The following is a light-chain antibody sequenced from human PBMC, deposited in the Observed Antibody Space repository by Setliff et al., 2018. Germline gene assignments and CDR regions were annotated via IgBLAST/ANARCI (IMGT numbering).Light chain of an antibody. Sequence: QSALAQPASVSGSPGQSITISCTGSSSDVGGYNHVSWYQQHPGKAPKLMIYDVSNRPSGASNRFSGSKSGNTASLTISGLQAEDEADYYCSSYAGSSTLYVFGTGTKVTVL. V-gene: IGLV2-14*01. CDR2: DVS. CDR3: SSYAGSSTLYV. CDR1: SSDVGGYNH. J-gene: IGLJ1*01.